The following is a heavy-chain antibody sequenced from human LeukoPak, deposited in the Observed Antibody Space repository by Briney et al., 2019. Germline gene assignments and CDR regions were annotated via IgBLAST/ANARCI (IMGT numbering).Heavy chain of an antibody. V-gene: IGHV1-69*13. J-gene: IGHJ6*02. D-gene: IGHD5-18*01. Sequence: ASVKVSCKASGGTFSSYAISWVRQAPGQGLEWMGGIIPIFGTANYAQKFQGRVTITADESTSTAYMELSSLRSEDTAVYYCARVPWIQLWLLSADYYYGMDVWGQGTTVTVSS. CDR2: IIPIFGTA. CDR1: GGTFSSYA. CDR3: ARVPWIQLWLLSADYYYGMDV.